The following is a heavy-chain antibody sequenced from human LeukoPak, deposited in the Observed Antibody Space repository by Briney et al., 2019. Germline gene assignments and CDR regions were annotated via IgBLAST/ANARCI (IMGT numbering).Heavy chain of an antibody. J-gene: IGHJ4*02. CDR3: ARGCLRYCSGGSCPSTSFDY. CDR1: GGSFSGYY. D-gene: IGHD2-15*01. Sequence: SSETLSLTCAVYGGSFSGYYCSWIRQPPGKGLEWIGEINHSGSTNYNPSLKSRVTISVDTSKNQFSLKLSSVTAADTAVYYCARGCLRYCSGGSCPSTSFDYWGQGTLVTVSS. V-gene: IGHV4-34*01. CDR2: INHSGST.